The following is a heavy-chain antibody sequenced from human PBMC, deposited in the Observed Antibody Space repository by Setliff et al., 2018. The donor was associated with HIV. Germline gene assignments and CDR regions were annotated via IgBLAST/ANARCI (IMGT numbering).Heavy chain of an antibody. J-gene: IGHJ4*02. Sequence: PSETLSLTCTVSGGSISSGYYYWSWIRQHPGKGLEWIGYIYYSGNPFYNPSLRSRISMSVDTSKNQFSLELTSLTAADTAVYYCATRPRIAARPFDYWGQGMLVTVSS. CDR3: ATRPRIAARPFDY. D-gene: IGHD6-6*01. V-gene: IGHV4-31*03. CDR1: GGSISSGYYY. CDR2: IYYSGNP.